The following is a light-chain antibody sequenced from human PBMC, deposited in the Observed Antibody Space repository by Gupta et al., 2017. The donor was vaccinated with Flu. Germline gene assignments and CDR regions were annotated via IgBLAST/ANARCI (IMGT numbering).Light chain of an antibody. CDR1: QSLVHGDGMTY. CDR2: EVS. CDR3: MQSITFWT. V-gene: IGKV2D-29*01. J-gene: IGKJ1*01. Sequence: DIVMTQTPLSLSVTPGQAASISCRSSQSLVHGDGMTYFFWYVQKPGQPPQLLIYEVSKRFCGVPDRFSGSGSGKDFTLKSSRGEAEDVGIYYGMQSITFWTFGQGTKVEVK.